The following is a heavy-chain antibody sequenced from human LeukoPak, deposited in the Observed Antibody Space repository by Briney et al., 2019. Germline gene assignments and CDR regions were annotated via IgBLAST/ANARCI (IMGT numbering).Heavy chain of an antibody. J-gene: IGHJ6*03. CDR1: GGSFSVYY. V-gene: IGHV4-34*01. D-gene: IGHD2-15*01. Sequence: PSETLSLTCAVYGGSFSVYYWSWIRHPPGKGLEWIGEINHSGSTNYNPSLKSRVTISVDTSKNQFSLKLSSVTAADTAVYYCARASYCSGGSCSYYYYYYMDVWGKGTTVTVSS. CDR3: ARASYCSGGSCSYYYYYYMDV. CDR2: INHSGST.